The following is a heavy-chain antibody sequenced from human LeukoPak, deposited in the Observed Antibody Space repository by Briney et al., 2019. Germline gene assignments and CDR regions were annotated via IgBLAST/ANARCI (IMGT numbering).Heavy chain of an antibody. CDR1: GFTFSSYS. Sequence: GGSLRLSCAASGFTFSSYSMNWVRQAPGKGLEWVSFISSSSSYIYYADSVKGRFTISRDNAKNSLYLQMNSLRAEDTAVYHCAGTYYYYNGMDVWGKGTTVTVSS. J-gene: IGHJ6*04. CDR2: ISSSSSYI. CDR3: AGTYYYYNGMDV. V-gene: IGHV3-21*01.